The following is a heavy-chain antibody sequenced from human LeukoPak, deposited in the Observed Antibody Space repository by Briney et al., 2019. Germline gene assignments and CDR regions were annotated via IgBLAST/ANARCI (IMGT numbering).Heavy chain of an antibody. V-gene: IGHV1-18*01. D-gene: IGHD3-16*01. CDR1: GYTFPNYG. J-gene: IGHJ4*02. CDR3: ARGSLGGSWFYFDF. Sequence: ASVKVSCKGFGYTFPNYGINWVRQAPGQGLQWMGWISAHNGNRNYAQNLQGRVTVTADTSTSTAYMELRSLRSDDTAVYYCARGSLGGSWFYFDFWGQGTLVTVSS. CDR2: ISAHNGNR.